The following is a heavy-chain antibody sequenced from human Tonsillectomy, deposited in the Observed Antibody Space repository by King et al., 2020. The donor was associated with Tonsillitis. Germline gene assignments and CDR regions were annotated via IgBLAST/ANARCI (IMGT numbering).Heavy chain of an antibody. CDR2: ISWSSGSI. J-gene: IGHJ4*02. CDR1: GFTFDDDA. CDR3: AKDLTASGSFDY. D-gene: IGHD1-26*01. Sequence: VQLVEAGGGLVQPGRSLRLSCAASGFTFDDDAMHWVRQAPGKGLEWVSGISWSSGSIGFADSVKGRFTMARDNAKNSLYLQMNSLRAEDTALYYCAKDLTASGSFDYWGQGTLVTVSS. V-gene: IGHV3-9*01.